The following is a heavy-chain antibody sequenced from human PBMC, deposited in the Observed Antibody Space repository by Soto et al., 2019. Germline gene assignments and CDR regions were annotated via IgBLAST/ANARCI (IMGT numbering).Heavy chain of an antibody. Sequence: SVKVSCKASGGTFSSYAISWVRQAPGQGLEWMGGIIPIFGTANYAQKFQGRVTITADKSTSTAYMELSSLRFEDTAVYYCARGDPVSYPFDYWGQGTLVTVTS. CDR3: ARGDPVSYPFDY. V-gene: IGHV1-69*06. J-gene: IGHJ4*02. D-gene: IGHD1-26*01. CDR1: GGTFSSYA. CDR2: IIPIFGTA.